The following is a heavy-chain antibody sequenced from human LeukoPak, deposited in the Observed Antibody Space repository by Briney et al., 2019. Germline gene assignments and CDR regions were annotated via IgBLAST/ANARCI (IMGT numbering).Heavy chain of an antibody. Sequence: GGSLRLSCEASGLTFSESWMHWVHQIPGKGLVWLSRMYGDMREISYADSVKGRFTISRDNAKNTVYLQMNSLRGEDTAVYYCARDLGLRGSTWGQGTLVTVSS. J-gene: IGHJ5*02. V-gene: IGHV3-74*01. CDR1: GLTFSESW. CDR3: ARDLGLRGST. CDR2: MYGDMREI. D-gene: IGHD5-12*01.